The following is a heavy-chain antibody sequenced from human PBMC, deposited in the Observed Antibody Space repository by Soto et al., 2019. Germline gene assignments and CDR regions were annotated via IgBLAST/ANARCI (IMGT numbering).Heavy chain of an antibody. Sequence: SDTLSLTCAVYGGSFSGYYWTWIRQPPGKGLEWIGRMYISGTTDYNPSLRGRATMSVDTSKNQFSLTLTSVTAADTAVYYCARERAAPSWIDPWGRGTLVTV. CDR2: MYISGTT. D-gene: IGHD6-6*01. CDR3: ARERAAPSWIDP. CDR1: GGSFSGYY. V-gene: IGHV4-34*11. J-gene: IGHJ5*02.